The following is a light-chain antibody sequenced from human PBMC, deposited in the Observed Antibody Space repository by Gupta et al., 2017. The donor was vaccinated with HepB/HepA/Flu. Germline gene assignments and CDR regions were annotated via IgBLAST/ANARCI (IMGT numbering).Light chain of an antibody. CDR2: VGTGGIVG. CDR1: SGYSNYK. V-gene: IGLV9-49*01. J-gene: IGLJ2*01. CDR3: GADHVSVSNH. Sequence: QPVLTQPPSASASLGASVTLTCTLSSGYSNYKVDCSQQRPGKGPRVGRRVGTGGIVGSKGEVIPDRFSVLGSGRNPYLTIKNSQEEDESDYQCGADHVSVSNHFGGGTKLTVL.